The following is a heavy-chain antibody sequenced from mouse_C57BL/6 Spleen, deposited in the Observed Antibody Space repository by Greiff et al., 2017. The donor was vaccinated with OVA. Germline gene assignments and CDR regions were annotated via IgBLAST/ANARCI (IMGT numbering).Heavy chain of an antibody. CDR2: INPNNGGT. CDR1: GYTFTDYY. J-gene: IGHJ2*01. Sequence: EVQLQQSGPELVKPGASVKISCKASGYTFTDYYMNWVKQSHGKSLEWIGDINPNNGGTSYNQKFKGKATLTVDKSSSTAYMELRSLTSEDSAVYYCALYYGSDYWGKGTTLTVSS. CDR3: ALYYGSDY. D-gene: IGHD1-1*01. V-gene: IGHV1-26*01.